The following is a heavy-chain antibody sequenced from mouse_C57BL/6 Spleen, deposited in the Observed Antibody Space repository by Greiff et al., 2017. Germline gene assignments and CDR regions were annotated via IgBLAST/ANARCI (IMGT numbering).Heavy chain of an antibody. CDR3: TRRYDYDEGYAMDY. Sequence: EVQGVESGGGLVQPGGSMKLSCAASGFTFSDAWMDWVRQSPEKGLEWVAEIRNKANNHATYYAESVKGKFTISRDDSKSSVYLQMNSLRAEDTGIYYCTRRYDYDEGYAMDYWGQGTSVTVSS. J-gene: IGHJ4*01. CDR1: GFTFSDAW. D-gene: IGHD2-4*01. V-gene: IGHV6-6*01. CDR2: IRNKANNHAT.